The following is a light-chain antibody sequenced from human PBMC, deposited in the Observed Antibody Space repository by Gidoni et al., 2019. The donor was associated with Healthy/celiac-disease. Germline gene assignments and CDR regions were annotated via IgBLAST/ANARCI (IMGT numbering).Light chain of an antibody. CDR1: QGIYSY. CDR3: QQSNSYPRT. J-gene: IGKJ3*01. CDR2: GAS. Sequence: DIQLTQSPSFLSASVGDRVTIACWASQGIYSYLAWYQQKPGKAPKLLIYGASTLQSGVPSRFSGSGSGTEFTLTISSLQPEDFATYYCQQSNSYPRTFGPXTKVDIK. V-gene: IGKV1-9*01.